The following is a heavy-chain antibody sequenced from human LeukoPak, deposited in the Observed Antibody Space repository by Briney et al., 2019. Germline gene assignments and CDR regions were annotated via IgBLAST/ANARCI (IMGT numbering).Heavy chain of an antibody. CDR1: GFTFSSYA. D-gene: IGHD1-26*01. CDR2: ISGSGGST. V-gene: IGHV3-23*01. Sequence: GGSLRLSCAASGFTFSSYAMSWVRQAPGKGLEWVSAISGSGGSTYYADSVKGWFTISRDNSKNTLYLQMNSLRAEDTAVYYCAKGRQWELLGYFDYWGQGTLVTVSS. J-gene: IGHJ4*02. CDR3: AKGRQWELLGYFDY.